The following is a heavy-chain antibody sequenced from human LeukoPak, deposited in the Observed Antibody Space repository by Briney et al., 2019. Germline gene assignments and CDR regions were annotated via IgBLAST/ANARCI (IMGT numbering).Heavy chain of an antibody. V-gene: IGHV3-9*01. Sequence: GGSLRLSCAVSGFTFDDYAMHWVRQAPGKGLEWVSGISWNSYRIGYADSVKGRFTISRDNAKNSLYLQMNSLRAEDTAVYYCVKGGGHWGQGTLVTVSS. CDR1: GFTFDDYA. CDR3: VKGGGH. CDR2: ISWNSYRI. D-gene: IGHD3-10*01. J-gene: IGHJ4*02.